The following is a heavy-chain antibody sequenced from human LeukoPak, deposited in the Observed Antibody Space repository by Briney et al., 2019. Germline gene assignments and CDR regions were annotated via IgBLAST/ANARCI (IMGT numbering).Heavy chain of an antibody. V-gene: IGHV4-34*01. D-gene: IGHD3-9*01. CDR3: ARFGKARYSKYYYGMDV. Sequence: SETLSLTCAVYGGSFSGYYWSWIRQPPGKGLEWIGEINHSGSTNYNPSLKSRVTISVDTSKNQFSLKLSSVTAADTAVYYCARFGKARYSKYYYGMDVWGQGTTVTVSS. CDR1: GGSFSGYY. CDR2: INHSGST. J-gene: IGHJ6*02.